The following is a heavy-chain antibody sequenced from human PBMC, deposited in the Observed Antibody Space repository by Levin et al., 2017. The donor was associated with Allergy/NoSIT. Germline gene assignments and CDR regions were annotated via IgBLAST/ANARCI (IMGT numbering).Heavy chain of an antibody. CDR3: ARFVVTPVSYFYMDV. J-gene: IGHJ6*03. V-gene: IGHV1-18*01. D-gene: IGHD2-2*01. CDR2: ISTHNGNT. CDR1: GYTFNNYG. Sequence: VASVKVSCKASGYTFNNYGISWVRQAPGQGLEWMGWISTHNGNTNYAQSFQGRVTMTTDTSTSTADMELRSLISDDTAVYYCARFVVTPVSYFYMDVWGKGTTVTVSS.